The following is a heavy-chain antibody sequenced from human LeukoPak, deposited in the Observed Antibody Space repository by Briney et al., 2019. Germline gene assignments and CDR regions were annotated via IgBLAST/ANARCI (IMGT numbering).Heavy chain of an antibody. CDR1: GFTFSSYS. Sequence: GGSLRLSCAASGFTFSSYSMNWVRQAPGKGLEWVSSISSSSSYIYYADSVKGRFTISRDNAKNSLYLQMNSLRAEDTAVYYCAKDYHSGIVGATRGVDAFDIWGQGTMVTVSS. J-gene: IGHJ3*02. D-gene: IGHD1-26*01. CDR3: AKDYHSGIVGATRGVDAFDI. V-gene: IGHV3-21*01. CDR2: ISSSSSYI.